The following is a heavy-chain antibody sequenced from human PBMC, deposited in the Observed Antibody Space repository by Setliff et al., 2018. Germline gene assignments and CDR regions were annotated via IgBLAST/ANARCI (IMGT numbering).Heavy chain of an antibody. J-gene: IGHJ4*02. CDR3: ARGYDSGGWNY. V-gene: IGHV5-51*01. CDR2: IYPGDSDT. D-gene: IGHD3-22*01. Sequence: GASLKISCKGSGNSFTNYWIGWVRQMPGKGLEWMGIIYPGDSDTRYSPSFPGQVTISADKSISTAHLQWDSRKASDTAMYYCARGYDSGGWNYWGQGTLVTVSS. CDR1: GNSFTNYW.